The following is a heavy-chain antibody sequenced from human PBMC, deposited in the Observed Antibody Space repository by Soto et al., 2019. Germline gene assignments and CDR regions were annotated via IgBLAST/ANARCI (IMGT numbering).Heavy chain of an antibody. J-gene: IGHJ4*02. Sequence: ASVKVSCKASGYTFTSYAMHWVRQAPGQRLEWMGWINAGNGNTKYSQKFQGRVTITGDTSASTAYMELSSLRSEDTAVYYCARNYLTYYYDSSGPDYWGQGTLVTVSS. D-gene: IGHD3-22*01. V-gene: IGHV1-3*01. CDR2: INAGNGNT. CDR3: ARNYLTYYYDSSGPDY. CDR1: GYTFTSYA.